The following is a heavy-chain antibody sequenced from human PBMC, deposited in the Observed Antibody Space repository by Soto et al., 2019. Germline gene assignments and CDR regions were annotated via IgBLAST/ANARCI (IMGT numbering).Heavy chain of an antibody. CDR2: IFSDNER. Sequence: KPTETHTLTCTVSGFSLTTGKMGVSWIRQPPGRALEWLAHIFSDNERSYSTSLQGRLTISKDTFGSQVALSMTNVDPVDTATYYCALIYFDSYHYHYVMAVWGQGSTVTVSS. D-gene: IGHD3-9*01. CDR3: ALIYFDSYHYHYVMAV. V-gene: IGHV2-26*01. J-gene: IGHJ6*02. CDR1: GFSLTTGKMG.